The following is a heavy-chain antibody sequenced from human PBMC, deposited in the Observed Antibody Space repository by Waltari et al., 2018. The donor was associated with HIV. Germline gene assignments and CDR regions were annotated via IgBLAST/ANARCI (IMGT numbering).Heavy chain of an antibody. J-gene: IGHJ3*02. CDR3: ARDKPQTQILGVITGAFDI. D-gene: IGHD1-26*01. CDR2: INPDNGYT. CDR1: GDTFTKDA. Sequence: QVQLVQSGAEVKKPGASVKVSCKASGDTFTKDALPLVRQAPGQRPEWMGWINPDNGYTGYSQKFQGRVTITTDTSARTAYMELSSLRSEDTAVYYCARDKPQTQILGVITGAFDIWGQGTEVTVSS. V-gene: IGHV1-3*01.